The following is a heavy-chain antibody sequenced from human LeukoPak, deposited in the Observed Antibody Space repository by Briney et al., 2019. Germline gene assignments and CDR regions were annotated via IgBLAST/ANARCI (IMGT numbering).Heavy chain of an antibody. V-gene: IGHV1-18*01. CDR1: GYTFTSYG. CDR2: ISAYNGNT. CDR3: ARDGADFWSGHLPYYYYYGMDV. J-gene: IGHJ6*02. D-gene: IGHD3-3*01. Sequence: ASVKVSCKASGYTFTSYGISWVRQAPGQGLEWMGWISAYNGNTNYAQKLLGRVTMTTDTSTSTAYMELRSLRSDDTAVYYCARDGADFWSGHLPYYYYYGMDVWGQGTTVTVSS.